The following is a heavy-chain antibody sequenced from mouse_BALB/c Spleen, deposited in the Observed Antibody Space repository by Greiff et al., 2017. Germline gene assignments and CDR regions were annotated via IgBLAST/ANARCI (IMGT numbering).Heavy chain of an antibody. CDR1: GYTFTSYW. J-gene: IGHJ4*01. D-gene: IGHD1-2*01. CDR3: ARGVTTATGYAMDY. V-gene: IGHV1-87*01. CDR2: IYPGDGDT. Sequence: QVQLQQSGAELARPGASVKLSCKASGYTFTSYWMQWVKQRPGQGLEWIGAIYPGDGDTRYTQKFKGKATLTADKSSSTAYMQLSSLASEDSAVYYCARGVTTATGYAMDYWGQGTSVTVSS.